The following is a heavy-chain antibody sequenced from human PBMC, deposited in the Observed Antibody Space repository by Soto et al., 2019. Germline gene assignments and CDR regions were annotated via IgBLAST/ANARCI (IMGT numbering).Heavy chain of an antibody. J-gene: IGHJ4*02. V-gene: IGHV4-61*01. CDR1: GGSVSSDSYY. Sequence: QVQLHESGPGLVKPSETLSLTCTVSGGSVSSDSYYWTWIRQPPGKGLEWIENIYYSGSTNYNPTLKSRHTQSVDTSQDQYTLKLTSVAAADTAVYYCARAKRTYYGSGSSNFDHWGQGTLVTVSS. CDR2: IYYSGST. D-gene: IGHD3-10*01. CDR3: ARAKRTYYGSGSSNFDH.